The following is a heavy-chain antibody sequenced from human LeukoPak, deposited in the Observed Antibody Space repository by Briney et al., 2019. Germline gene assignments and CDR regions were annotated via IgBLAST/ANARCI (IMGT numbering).Heavy chain of an antibody. CDR1: GYNFIGYY. D-gene: IGHD3-10*01. CDR2: INPDSGGT. V-gene: IGHV1-2*02. CDR3: ARDLRGSDTFDY. J-gene: IGHJ4*02. Sequence: RASVKVSCKASGYNFIGYYMQWVRQAPGQGLEWMGWINPDSGGTNYAQRFQGRVTLTRDTSISTAHMELTSLRSDDTAVYYCARDLRGSDTFDYWGQGTLVTVSS.